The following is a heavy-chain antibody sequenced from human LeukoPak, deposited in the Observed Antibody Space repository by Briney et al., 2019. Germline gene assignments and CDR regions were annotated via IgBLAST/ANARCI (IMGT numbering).Heavy chain of an antibody. V-gene: IGHV1-8*01. Sequence: GASVKVSCKASGYTFTSYDINWVRQATGQGLEWMGWMNPNSGNTGYAQKFQGRVTMTRNTSISTAYMELSSLRSEDTAVYYCARGYSYDYYYGMDVWGQGTTVTVSS. CDR3: ARGYSYDYYYGMDV. CDR2: MNPNSGNT. CDR1: GYTFTSYD. J-gene: IGHJ6*02. D-gene: IGHD5-18*01.